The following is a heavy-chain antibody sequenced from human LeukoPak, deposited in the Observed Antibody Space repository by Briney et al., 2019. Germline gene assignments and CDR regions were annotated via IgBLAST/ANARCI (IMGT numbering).Heavy chain of an antibody. CDR1: GFTFSSYS. J-gene: IGHJ3*02. Sequence: QTGGSLRLSCAASGFTFSSYSMNWVRQAPGKGLEWVSYISSSSSTIYYADSVKGRFTISRDNAKNSLYLQMNSLRAEDTAVYYCAREPDTALVRDAFDIWGQGTMVTVSS. CDR2: ISSSSSTI. V-gene: IGHV3-48*01. D-gene: IGHD5-18*01. CDR3: AREPDTALVRDAFDI.